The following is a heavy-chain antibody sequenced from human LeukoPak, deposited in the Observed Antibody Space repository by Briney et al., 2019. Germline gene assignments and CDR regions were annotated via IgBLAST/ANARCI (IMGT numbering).Heavy chain of an antibody. CDR3: SRGVTENYGDYGWVFKY. CDR1: GFNVGNSY. Sequence: GGPLRLSCEGSGFNVGNSYMSWVRQAPGKGLEWVSVIYSGGRTYYADSVKGRFTISRDHSKNILYLHIHTLRVDDTAIHYCSRGVTENYGDYGWVFKYWGQGTLVTVSS. J-gene: IGHJ4*02. CDR2: IYSGGRT. V-gene: IGHV3-53*01. D-gene: IGHD4-17*01.